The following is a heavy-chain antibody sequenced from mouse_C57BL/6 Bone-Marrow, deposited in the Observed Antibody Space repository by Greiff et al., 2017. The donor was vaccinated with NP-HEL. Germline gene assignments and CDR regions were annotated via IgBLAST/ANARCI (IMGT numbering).Heavy chain of an antibody. CDR2: IYPGSGST. J-gene: IGHJ4*01. Sequence: QVHVKQPGAELVKPGASVKMSCKASGYTFTSYWITWVKQRPGQGLEWIGDIYPGSGSTNYNEKFKSKATLTVDTSSSTAYMQLSSLTSEDSAVYYCATGITTVVAPYYYAMDYWGQGTSVTVSS. CDR1: GYTFTSYW. CDR3: ATGITTVVAPYYYAMDY. V-gene: IGHV1-55*01. D-gene: IGHD1-1*01.